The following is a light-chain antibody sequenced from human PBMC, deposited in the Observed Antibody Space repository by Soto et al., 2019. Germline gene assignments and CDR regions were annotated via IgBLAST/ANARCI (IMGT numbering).Light chain of an antibody. V-gene: IGLV2-11*01. CDR1: SSDVGGYNY. CDR3: CSYAGSYTVV. J-gene: IGLJ2*01. CDR2: DVS. Sequence: QSALTQPRSVSGSPGQSVTISCTGTSSDVGGYNYVSWYQQHPGKAPKLMIYDVSKRPSGGTDRFSGSKSGNTASLAISGLTAEDEADYYCCSYAGSYTVVFGGGTKLTVL.